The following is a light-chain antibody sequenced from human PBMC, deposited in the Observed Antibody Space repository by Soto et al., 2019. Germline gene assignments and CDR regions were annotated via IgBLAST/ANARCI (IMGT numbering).Light chain of an antibody. Sequence: QSVLTQPPSVSGAPGQRVTISCTGSSSNIGAGYEAHWYQQVPGTAPKLLIYENNNRPSGVPDRFSGSKSGTSASLAITGHQAEDEAEYYCQSYDSSLSGYVFGTGTKVTVL. CDR2: ENN. CDR1: SSNIGAGYE. J-gene: IGLJ1*01. CDR3: QSYDSSLSGYV. V-gene: IGLV1-40*01.